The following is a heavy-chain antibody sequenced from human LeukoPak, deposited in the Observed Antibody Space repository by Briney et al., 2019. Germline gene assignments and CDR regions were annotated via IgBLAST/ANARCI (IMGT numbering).Heavy chain of an antibody. V-gene: IGHV4-38-2*02. Sequence: SETLSLTCTVSGYSISSGYYWGWIRQPPGKGLEWIGSIYHSGSTYYNPSLKSRVTISVDTSKNQFSLKLSSVTAADAAVYYCARLGEGYYFDYWGQGTLVTVSS. CDR1: GYSISSGYY. J-gene: IGHJ4*02. CDR2: IYHSGST. CDR3: ARLGEGYYFDY.